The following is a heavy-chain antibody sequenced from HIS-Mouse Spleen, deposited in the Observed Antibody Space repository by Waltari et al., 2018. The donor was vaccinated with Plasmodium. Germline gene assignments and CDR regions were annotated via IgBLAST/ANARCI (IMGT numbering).Heavy chain of an antibody. D-gene: IGHD6-6*01. CDR3: ARGPTYSSSYYFDY. CDR1: GFNFSSYE. V-gene: IGHV3-13*01. J-gene: IGHJ4*02. Sequence: GSLRLSCAASGFNFSSYEMHWVPTATGKVLEWVSAIGTAGDTYYPGSVKGRFTISRENAKNSLYLQMNSLRAGDTAVYYCARGPTYSSSYYFDYWGQGTLVTVSS. CDR2: IGTAGDT.